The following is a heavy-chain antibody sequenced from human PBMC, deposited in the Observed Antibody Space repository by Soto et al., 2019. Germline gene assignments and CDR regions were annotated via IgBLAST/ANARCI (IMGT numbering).Heavy chain of an antibody. V-gene: IGHV4-59*01. D-gene: IGHD3-16*02. Sequence: SETLSLTCTVSGGYISSYYWRWIRQPPGKGLEWIGYIYYSGSTNYNPSLKSRVTISVDTSKNQFSLKLSSVTAADTAVYYCARGGGSYDYIWGSYRYDYWGQGTLVTVSS. CDR2: IYYSGST. CDR3: ARGGGSYDYIWGSYRYDY. CDR1: GGYISSYY. J-gene: IGHJ4*02.